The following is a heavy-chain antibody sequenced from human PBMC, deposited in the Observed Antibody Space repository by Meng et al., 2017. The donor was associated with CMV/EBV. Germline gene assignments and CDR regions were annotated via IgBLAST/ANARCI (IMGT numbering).Heavy chain of an antibody. D-gene: IGHD3-10*01. CDR1: GFTFSSYA. CDR2: IYSGGSST. J-gene: IGHJ4*02. Sequence: GESLKISCAASGFTFSSYAMSWVRQAPGKGLEWVSVIYSGGSSTYYADSVKGRVTISRDNSKNTLYLQMNSLRAEDTAVYYCAKDLSGYWGQGTLVTVSS. V-gene: IGHV3-23*03. CDR3: AKDLSGY.